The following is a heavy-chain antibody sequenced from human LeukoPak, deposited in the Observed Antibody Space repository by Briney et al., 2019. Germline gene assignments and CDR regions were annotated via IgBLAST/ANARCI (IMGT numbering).Heavy chain of an antibody. D-gene: IGHD1-7*01. CDR2: IRYSGST. J-gene: IGHJ4*02. CDR1: GDSITGYY. CDR3: ARHKNSGTYPLDF. Sequence: SETLSLTCTVSGDSITGYYWSWTRQPPGRELEYIGFIRYSGSTKYNPSLQSRVTMSVDTSKNQFSLKLTSVTAADTAVYYCARHKNSGTYPLDFWGQGTLVTVSS. V-gene: IGHV4-59*08.